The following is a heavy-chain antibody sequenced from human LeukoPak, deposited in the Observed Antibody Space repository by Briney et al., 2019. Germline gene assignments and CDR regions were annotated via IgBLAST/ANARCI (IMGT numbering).Heavy chain of an antibody. CDR1: GGTFSSYA. CDR2: IIPILGIA. D-gene: IGHD5-12*01. Sequence: GSSVKVSCKASGGTFSSYAISWVRQAPGQGLEWMGRIIPILGIANYAQKFQGRVTITADKSTSTAYMELSSPRSEDTAVYYCARAGYSGYDYDPGYAYWGQGTLVTVSS. V-gene: IGHV1-69*04. CDR3: ARAGYSGYDYDPGYAY. J-gene: IGHJ4*02.